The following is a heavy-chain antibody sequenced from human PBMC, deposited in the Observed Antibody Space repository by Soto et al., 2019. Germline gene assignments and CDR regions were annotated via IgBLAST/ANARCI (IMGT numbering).Heavy chain of an antibody. J-gene: IGHJ6*02. CDR3: AKGPLRFLECLPHYYYYGMDV. Sequence: QVQLVESGGGVVQPGRSLRLSCAASGFTFSSYGMHWVRQAPGKGLEWVAVISYDGSNKYYADSVKGRFTISRDNSKNTLYLQMNSLRAEDTAVYYCAKGPLRFLECLPHYYYYGMDVSGQGTTVTVSS. V-gene: IGHV3-30*18. CDR1: GFTFSSYG. CDR2: ISYDGSNK. D-gene: IGHD3-3*01.